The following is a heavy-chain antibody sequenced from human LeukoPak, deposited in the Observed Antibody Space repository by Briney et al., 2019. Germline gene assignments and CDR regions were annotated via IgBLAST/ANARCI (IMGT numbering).Heavy chain of an antibody. Sequence: RGSLRVSCAASGFTVSNNYMNWVRQAPGKGLEWVSVIYSAGTTYYADSVKGRFTISRDNSKNTLYLQMNSLRAEDTAAYYCAREAPVHSSSWYREGYFDYWGQGTLVTVSS. J-gene: IGHJ4*02. CDR3: AREAPVHSSSWYREGYFDY. D-gene: IGHD6-13*01. CDR2: IYSAGTT. CDR1: GFTVSNNY. V-gene: IGHV3-66*01.